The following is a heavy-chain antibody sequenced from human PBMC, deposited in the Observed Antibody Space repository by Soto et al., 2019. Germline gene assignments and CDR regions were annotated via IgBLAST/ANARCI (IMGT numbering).Heavy chain of an antibody. V-gene: IGHV4-39*01. Sequence: SETLSLTCAVSGDSISSSSYYWAWIRQPPGKGLEWIGSIHYRANSYYSPSLKSRITISVDTSKNQISLRLSTVTAADTAVYYCARPLQLAVSGFDPWGQGTLVTVSS. J-gene: IGHJ5*02. CDR2: IHYRANS. CDR1: GDSISSSSYY. CDR3: ARPLQLAVSGFDP. D-gene: IGHD3-3*02.